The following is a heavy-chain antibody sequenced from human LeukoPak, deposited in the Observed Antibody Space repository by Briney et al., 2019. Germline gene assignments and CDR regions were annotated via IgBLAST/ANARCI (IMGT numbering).Heavy chain of an antibody. CDR3: ARDVPGATPFDF. CDR1: GYTFTSYG. J-gene: IGHJ4*02. V-gene: IGHV1-18*01. Sequence: ASVKVSCKASGYTFTSYGISWVRQAPGQGLEWMGWISANNGDTNYVQKFRGRVTMTPDTSTSTAYMELRSLISDDTAVYYRARDVPGATPFDFWGQGTLVTVSS. D-gene: IGHD1-26*01. CDR2: ISANNGDT.